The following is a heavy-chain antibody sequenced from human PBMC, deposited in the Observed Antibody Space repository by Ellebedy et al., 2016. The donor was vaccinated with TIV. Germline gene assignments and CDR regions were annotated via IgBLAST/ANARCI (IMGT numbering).Heavy chain of an antibody. V-gene: IGHV1-18*01. CDR3: AREDTTVVTPIDY. J-gene: IGHJ4*02. CDR1: GYTFTSYD. D-gene: IGHD4-23*01. CDR2: ISAYNGNT. Sequence: ASVKVSXXASGYTFTSYDINWVRQATGQGLEWMGWISAYNGNTNYAQKLQGRVTMTTDTSTSTAYMELRSLRSDDTAVYYCAREDTTVVTPIDYWGRGTLVTVSS.